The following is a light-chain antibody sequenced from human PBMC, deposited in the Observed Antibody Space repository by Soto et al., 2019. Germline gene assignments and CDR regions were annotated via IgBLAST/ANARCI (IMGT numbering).Light chain of an antibody. CDR2: DAS. Sequence: EIVMTQSPATLSVSPGERSTLSCVASQSVSSYLAWYQQKPGQAPRLLIYDASNRATGIPARFSGSGSGTDFTLTISSLEPEDFAVYYCQLRSNWPLTFGPGTKVDI. V-gene: IGKV3-11*01. CDR3: QLRSNWPLT. J-gene: IGKJ3*01. CDR1: QSVSSY.